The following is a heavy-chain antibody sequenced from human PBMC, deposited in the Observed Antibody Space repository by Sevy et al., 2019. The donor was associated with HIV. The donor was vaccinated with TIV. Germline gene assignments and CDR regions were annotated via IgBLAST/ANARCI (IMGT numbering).Heavy chain of an antibody. D-gene: IGHD6-13*01. CDR3: ARTKGGIAAAYTN. CDR2: IYPGDSDT. V-gene: IGHV5-51*01. Sequence: GESLKISCKASGYSFTSYWIGWVRQMPGKGLEWMGIIYPGDSDTKYSPSFQGQVIISADRSINTAYLQWSSLKASDTAMYYCARTKGGIAAAYTNRGQGTLVTVSS. J-gene: IGHJ4*02. CDR1: GYSFTSYW.